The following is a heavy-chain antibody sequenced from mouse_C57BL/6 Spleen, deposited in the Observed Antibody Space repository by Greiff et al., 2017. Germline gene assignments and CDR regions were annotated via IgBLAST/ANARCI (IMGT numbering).Heavy chain of an antibody. CDR1: GFSFNTYA. D-gene: IGHD1-1*01. Sequence: EVQGVESGGGLVQPKGSLKLSCAASGFSFNTYAMNWVRQAPGKGLEWVARIRSKSNNYATYYADSVKDRFTISRDDSESMLYLQMNNLKTEDTAMYYCVRQDGSIYVDYAMDYWGQGTSVTVSS. CDR3: VRQDGSIYVDYAMDY. CDR2: IRSKSNNYAT. J-gene: IGHJ4*01. V-gene: IGHV10-1*01.